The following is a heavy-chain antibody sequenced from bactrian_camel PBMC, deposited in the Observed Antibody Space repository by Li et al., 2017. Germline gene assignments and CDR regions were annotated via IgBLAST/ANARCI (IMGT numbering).Heavy chain of an antibody. D-gene: IGHD1*01. V-gene: IGHV3S55*01. CDR1: GTAAYCRYD. CDR2: IDSGGPS. J-gene: IGHJ4*01. Sequence: HVQLVESGGGSVQAGGSLRLSCDVSGTAAYCRYDLAWYRQAPGKERELVARIDSGGPSNYADSVQGRFAISHNNAENTLYLQMNSLKPDDTAVYYCAVGLGERFDPKLVMPVCARSGEMSIIIGARGPRSPSP. CDR3: AVGLGERFDPKLVMPVCARSGEMSII.